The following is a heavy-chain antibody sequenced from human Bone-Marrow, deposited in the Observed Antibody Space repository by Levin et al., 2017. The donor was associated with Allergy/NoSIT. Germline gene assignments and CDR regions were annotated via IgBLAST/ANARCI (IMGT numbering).Heavy chain of an antibody. V-gene: IGHV1-69*02. Sequence: KISCKASGGTFSSYTISWVRQAPGQGLEWMGRIIPILGIANYAQKFQGRVTITADKSTSTAYMELSSLRSEDTAVYYCASPRWRIAVAGNGFDYWGQGTLVTVSS. CDR3: ASPRWRIAVAGNGFDY. CDR2: IIPILGIA. J-gene: IGHJ4*02. D-gene: IGHD6-19*01. CDR1: GGTFSSYT.